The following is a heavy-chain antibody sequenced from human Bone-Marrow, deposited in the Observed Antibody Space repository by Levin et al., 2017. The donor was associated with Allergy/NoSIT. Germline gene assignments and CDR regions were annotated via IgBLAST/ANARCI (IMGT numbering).Heavy chain of an antibody. D-gene: IGHD2-2*01. Sequence: GESLKISCAASGFTFSSYWMHWVRQAPGKGLVWVSRINSDGSSTSYADSVKGRFTISRDNAKNTLYLQMNSLRAEDTAVYYCARAVPAAISFWFDPWGQGTLVTVSS. CDR3: ARAVPAAISFWFDP. J-gene: IGHJ5*02. CDR1: GFTFSSYW. CDR2: INSDGSST. V-gene: IGHV3-74*01.